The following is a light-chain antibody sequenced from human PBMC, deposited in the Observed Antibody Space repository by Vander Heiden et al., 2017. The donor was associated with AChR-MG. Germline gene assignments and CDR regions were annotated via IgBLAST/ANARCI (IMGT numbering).Light chain of an antibody. Sequence: DIHMTQSPSTLSASVGVRVTITCRASQTIINWLAWYQQRPGKAPKLLIYKTSSLQTGVPSRFSGSGSGTEFTLTISSLQPDDSATYCCQQYKRYPYSFGQGTKLEIK. J-gene: IGKJ2*03. CDR3: QQYKRYPYS. CDR2: KTS. CDR1: QTIINW. V-gene: IGKV1-5*03.